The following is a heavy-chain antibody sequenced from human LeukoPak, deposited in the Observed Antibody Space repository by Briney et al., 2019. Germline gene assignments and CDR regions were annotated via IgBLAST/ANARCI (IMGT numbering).Heavy chain of an antibody. Sequence: GGSLRLSCAASGFTFSSYTMHWVRQAPGKGLEWVAFISYHGSNKYYADSAKGRFTISRDNSKNTLYLQMNSLRAEDTAVYYCARATEGMFFDYWGQGTLVTVSS. CDR3: ARATEGMFFDY. CDR1: GFTFSSYT. V-gene: IGHV3-30-3*01. CDR2: ISYHGSNK. J-gene: IGHJ4*02. D-gene: IGHD3-10*02.